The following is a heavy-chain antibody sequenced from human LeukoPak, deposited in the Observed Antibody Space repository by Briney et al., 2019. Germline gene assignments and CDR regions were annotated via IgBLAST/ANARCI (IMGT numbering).Heavy chain of an antibody. CDR3: ARGSGDGYNRLVDS. V-gene: IGHV3-74*01. CDR2: VNSDGSST. D-gene: IGHD5-24*01. CDR1: GFTFGNYW. J-gene: IGHJ5*01. Sequence: GGSLRLSCAASGFTFGNYWMHWVRQAPGKGLVWVSRVNSDGSSTGYADSVKGRFTISRDSAKNTLYLQMNSLRAEDTGVYYCARGSGDGYNRLVDSWGQGTLVTVSS.